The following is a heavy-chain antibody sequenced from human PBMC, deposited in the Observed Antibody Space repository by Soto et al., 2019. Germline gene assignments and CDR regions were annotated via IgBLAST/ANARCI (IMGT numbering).Heavy chain of an antibody. CDR1: GGSFSGYY. V-gene: IGHV4-34*01. J-gene: IGHJ6*03. CDR2: INHSGST. CDR3: ARGGIAAALYYYYYYYMDV. Sequence: QVQLQQWGAGLLKPSEPLSLTCAVYGGSFSGYYWSWIRQPPGKGLEWIGEINHSGSTNYNPSLKSRVTISVDTSKNQFSLKLSSVTAADTAVYYCARGGIAAALYYYYYYYMDVWGKGTTVTVSS. D-gene: IGHD6-13*01.